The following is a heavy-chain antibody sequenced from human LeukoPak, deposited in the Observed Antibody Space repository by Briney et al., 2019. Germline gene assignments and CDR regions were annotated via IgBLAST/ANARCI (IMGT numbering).Heavy chain of an antibody. CDR1: GFTVSSNY. D-gene: IGHD5-18*01. Sequence: GGSLRLPCAASGFTVSSNYMSWGRQAPGEGLEVVGFIRTKTSRGTSEYATSVKGRFTISRDDSKSIAYLQMNSLKTEDTAVYYCTRGQLGYDYWGQGTLVTVSS. CDR2: IRTKTSRGTS. CDR3: TRGQLGYDY. V-gene: IGHV3-71*01. J-gene: IGHJ4*02.